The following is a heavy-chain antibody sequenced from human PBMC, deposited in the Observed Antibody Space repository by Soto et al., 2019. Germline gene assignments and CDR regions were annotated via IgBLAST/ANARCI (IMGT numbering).Heavy chain of an antibody. CDR2: ISYDGSNK. J-gene: IGHJ3*02. V-gene: IGHV3-30*18. CDR3: AKGGSSTSCCI. CDR1: GFTFSSYG. Sequence: QVQLVESGGGVVQPGRSLRLSCAASGFTFSSYGMHWVRQAPGKGLEWVAVISYDGSNKYYADSVKGRFTISRDNSKNTLYLQMNSLRAEDTAVYYCAKGGSSTSCCIWGQGTMVTVSS. D-gene: IGHD2-2*01.